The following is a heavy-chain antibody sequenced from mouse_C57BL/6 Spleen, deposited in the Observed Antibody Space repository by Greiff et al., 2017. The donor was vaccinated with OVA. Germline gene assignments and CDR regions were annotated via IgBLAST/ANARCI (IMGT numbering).Heavy chain of an antibody. D-gene: IGHD2-5*01. J-gene: IGHJ2*01. CDR1: GYTFTDYY. V-gene: IGHV1-26*01. CDR3: ARWSYYSKRGNDY. Sequence: EVQLQQSGPELVKPGASVKISCKASGYTFTDYYMNWVKQSHGKSLEWIGDINPNNGGTSYNQKFKGKATLNVDKSSSTAYMELRSLTSEDSAVYYCARWSYYSKRGNDYWGQGTTLTVSS. CDR2: INPNNGGT.